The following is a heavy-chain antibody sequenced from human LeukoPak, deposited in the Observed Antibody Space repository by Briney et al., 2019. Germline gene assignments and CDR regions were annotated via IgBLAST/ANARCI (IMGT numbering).Heavy chain of an antibody. Sequence: EASVKVSCKASGYTLTGYYIHCLRLAPAQRLEWVGWINHNTGGTNYAQRFQGRVTMTGDTSISTAYMELSRLRSDDTAVYYCARDFEYNSATYYFDYWGQGTLVTVSS. V-gene: IGHV1-2*02. CDR1: GYTLTGYY. J-gene: IGHJ4*02. D-gene: IGHD6-6*01. CDR3: ARDFEYNSATYYFDY. CDR2: INHNTGGT.